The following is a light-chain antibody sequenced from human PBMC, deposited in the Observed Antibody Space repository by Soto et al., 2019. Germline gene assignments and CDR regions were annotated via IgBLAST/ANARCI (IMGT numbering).Light chain of an antibody. J-gene: IGKJ4*01. Sequence: EIVLTQSPATLSLSPGNRATLSCRASQSLSSSLAWYQHQPGQAPRLLIYDASNRATGIPARFSGSGSGTHFTLSISSLEAEDFAVYYCQHRSNWPSVTFGGGTKLEIK. V-gene: IGKV3-11*01. CDR1: QSLSSS. CDR2: DAS. CDR3: QHRSNWPSVT.